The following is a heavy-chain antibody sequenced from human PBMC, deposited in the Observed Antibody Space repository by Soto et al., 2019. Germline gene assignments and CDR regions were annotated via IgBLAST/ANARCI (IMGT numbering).Heavy chain of an antibody. Sequence: AASVKVSCKASGYTFTSYAMHWVRQAPGQRLEWMGWINAGNGNTKYSQKFQGRVTITRDTSASTAYMELSSLRSEDTAVYYCAREGNWKTFDYWGQGTLVTVSS. V-gene: IGHV1-3*01. D-gene: IGHD1-1*01. CDR1: GYTFTSYA. J-gene: IGHJ4*02. CDR2: INAGNGNT. CDR3: AREGNWKTFDY.